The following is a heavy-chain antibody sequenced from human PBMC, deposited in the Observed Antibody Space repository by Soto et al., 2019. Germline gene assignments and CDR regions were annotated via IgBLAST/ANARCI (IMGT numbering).Heavy chain of an antibody. V-gene: IGHV4-31*03. CDR3: GLGAAPKPYFDY. CDR2: IYYSGST. CDR1: GGSISSGGYY. Sequence: QVQLQESGPGLVKPSQTLSLTCTVSGGSISSGGYYWSWIRQHPGKGLEWIGYIYYSGSTYYNPSLKSRVTISVDTAKNQFSLKLSSVTAADTAVYYCGLGAAPKPYFDYWGQGTLVTVSS. D-gene: IGHD2-2*02. J-gene: IGHJ4*02.